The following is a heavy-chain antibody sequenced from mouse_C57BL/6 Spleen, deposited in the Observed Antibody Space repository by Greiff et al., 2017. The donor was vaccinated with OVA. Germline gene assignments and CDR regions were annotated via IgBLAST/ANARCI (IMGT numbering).Heavy chain of an antibody. CDR1: GYTFTGYW. CDR2: IFPSGSGT. CDR3: ERRGYDAEDY. Sequence: QVQLQQSGAELMKPGASVKLSCKASGYTFTGYWIQWVKQRPIHGLEWIGDIFPSGSGTNYNEKFKDKATFTADTSSITAYMQLSSLTSEDSAIYYGERRGYDAEDYWGQGTTLTVSS. V-gene: IGHV1-9*01. D-gene: IGHD2-3*01. J-gene: IGHJ2*01.